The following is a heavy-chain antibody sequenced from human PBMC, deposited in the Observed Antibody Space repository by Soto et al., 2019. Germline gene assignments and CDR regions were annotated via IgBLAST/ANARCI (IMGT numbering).Heavy chain of an antibody. J-gene: IGHJ3*02. CDR3: ARWGRYGDFDRGAIDT. CDR1: EFTFSNYY. Sequence: QVQLVESGGGLVKPGGSLRLSCAASEFTFSNYYMSWIRQAPGTGLEWLSCISGSSSHTYYADSVKGRFTISRDNAKNGLYLQMDSLRAGDTAMYYCARWGRYGDFDRGAIDTWGQGTMVTVSS. V-gene: IGHV3-11*05. CDR2: ISGSSSHT. D-gene: IGHD4-17*01.